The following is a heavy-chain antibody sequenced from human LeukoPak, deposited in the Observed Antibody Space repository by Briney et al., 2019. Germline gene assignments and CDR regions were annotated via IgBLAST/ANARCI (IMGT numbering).Heavy chain of an antibody. D-gene: IGHD4-11*01. CDR3: AKDTSNYRWGYFDY. CDR2: ISWNSGRI. J-gene: IGHJ4*02. V-gene: IGHV3-9*03. Sequence: PGGSLRLSCAASGFTFDDYAMHWVRQAPGKGLEWVSGISWNSGRIGYADSVKGRFTISRDNAKNSLYLQMNSLRAEDMALYYCAKDTSNYRWGYFDYWGQGTLVAVSS. CDR1: GFTFDDYA.